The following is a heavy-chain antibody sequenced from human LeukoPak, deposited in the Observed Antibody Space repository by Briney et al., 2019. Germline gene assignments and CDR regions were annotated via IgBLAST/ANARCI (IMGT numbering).Heavy chain of an antibody. CDR2: ISWNSGSI. J-gene: IGHJ4*02. D-gene: IGHD6-13*01. Sequence: PGGSLRLSCAASGFTFDDYSMHCVRQAPGKGLEWVSGISWNSGSIGYADSVKGRFTISRDNAKNSLYLQMNSLRAEDTALYYCAKAALAAAGTRPYYFDYWGQGTLVTVSS. V-gene: IGHV3-9*01. CDR3: AKAALAAAGTRPYYFDY. CDR1: GFTFDDYS.